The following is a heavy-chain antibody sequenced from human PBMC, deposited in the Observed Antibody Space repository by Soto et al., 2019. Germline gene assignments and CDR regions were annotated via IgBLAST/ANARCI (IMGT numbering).Heavy chain of an antibody. CDR3: ASDSYGSLGLDY. V-gene: IGHV4-31*03. D-gene: IGHD5-18*01. CDR1: GGSISSSSYY. J-gene: IGHJ4*02. Sequence: SETLSLTCTVSGGSISSSSYYWGWIRQPPGKGLEWIGYIYYSGSTYYNPSLRSRLTISVDTSKNQFSLKLSSVTAADTAVYYCASDSYGSLGLDYWGQGTLVTVSS. CDR2: IYYSGST.